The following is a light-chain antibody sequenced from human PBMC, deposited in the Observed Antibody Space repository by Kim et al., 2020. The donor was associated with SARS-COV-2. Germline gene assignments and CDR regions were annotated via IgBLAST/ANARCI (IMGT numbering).Light chain of an antibody. CDR1: SGSIASNY. CDR2: EDN. J-gene: IGLJ3*02. CDR3: QSYDSSNRWV. V-gene: IGLV6-57*04. Sequence: NFMLTQPHSVSESPGKTVTISCTRSSGSIASNYVQWYQQRPGSAPTTVIYEDNQRPSGVPDRFSGSIDSSSNSASLTISGLKTEDEADYYCQSYDSSNRWVFGGGTQLDRP.